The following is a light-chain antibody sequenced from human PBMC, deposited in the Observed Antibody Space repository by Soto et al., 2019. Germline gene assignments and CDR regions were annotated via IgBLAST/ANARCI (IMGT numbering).Light chain of an antibody. CDR2: DVS. J-gene: IGLJ1*01. CDR3: SSYTSSSTPLYV. CDR1: SSDVGGYNY. Sequence: ALTQPASVSGSPGQSITLSCTGTSSDVGGYNYVSWYQQHPGKAPKLMIYDVSNRPSGVSNRFSGSKSGNTASLTISGLQAEDEADYYCSSYTSSSTPLYVFGTGTQLTVL. V-gene: IGLV2-14*01.